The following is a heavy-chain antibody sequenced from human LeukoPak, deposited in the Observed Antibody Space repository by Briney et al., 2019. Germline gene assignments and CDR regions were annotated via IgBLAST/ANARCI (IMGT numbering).Heavy chain of an antibody. J-gene: IGHJ4*02. V-gene: IGHV1-46*01. CDR2: INPSGGST. Sequence: ASVKVSCKASGYTFTSYYMHWVRQAPGQGLEWMGIINPSGGSTSYAQKFQGRVTMARDMSTSTVYMELSSLRSEDTAVYYCARGGDYYDSSVRPVDYWGQGTLVTVSS. CDR1: GYTFTSYY. CDR3: ARGGDYYDSSVRPVDY. D-gene: IGHD3-22*01.